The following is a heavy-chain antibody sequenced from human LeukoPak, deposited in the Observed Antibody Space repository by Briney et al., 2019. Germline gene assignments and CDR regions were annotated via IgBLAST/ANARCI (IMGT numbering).Heavy chain of an antibody. CDR3: ARYYYDILTGYSNWFDP. CDR2: IIPIFGTA. CDR1: GGTFSSYA. V-gene: IGHV1-69*05. J-gene: IGHJ5*02. D-gene: IGHD3-9*01. Sequence: SVKVSCKASGGTFSSYAISWVRQAPGQGLEWMGRIIPIFGTANYAQKFQGRVTITTDESTSTAYMELSSLRSEDTAVYYCARYYYDILTGYSNWFDPWGQGTLVTVSS.